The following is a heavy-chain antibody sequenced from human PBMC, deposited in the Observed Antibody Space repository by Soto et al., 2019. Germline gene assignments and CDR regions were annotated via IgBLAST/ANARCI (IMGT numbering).Heavy chain of an antibody. D-gene: IGHD3-10*01. CDR2: TEGKAYGGTT. J-gene: IGHJ4*02. CDR3: ARSGYYSGSGSYYFGREFDS. CDR1: GFTFGDST. Sequence: GGSLRLSCTASGFTFGDSTMNWVRQAPGKGLEWVGFTEGKAYGGTTEYAASVIGRFSISRDDSKSVAYLQMNSLKTEDTAVYYCARSGYYSGSGSYYFGREFDSWGQGTLVTVSS. V-gene: IGHV3-49*04.